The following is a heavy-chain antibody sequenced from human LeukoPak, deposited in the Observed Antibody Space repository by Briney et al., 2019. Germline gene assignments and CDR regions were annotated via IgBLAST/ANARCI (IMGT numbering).Heavy chain of an antibody. CDR1: GFTFSSYA. CDR2: IYSGGST. J-gene: IGHJ3*02. V-gene: IGHV3-53*01. Sequence: TGGSLRLSCAASGFTFSSYAMSWVRQAPGKGLERVSVIYSGGSTYYADSVKGRFTISRDNSKNTLYLQMNSLRAEDTVVYYCARVAWYDRAFDIWGQGTMVTVSS. CDR3: ARVAWYDRAFDI. D-gene: IGHD3-22*01.